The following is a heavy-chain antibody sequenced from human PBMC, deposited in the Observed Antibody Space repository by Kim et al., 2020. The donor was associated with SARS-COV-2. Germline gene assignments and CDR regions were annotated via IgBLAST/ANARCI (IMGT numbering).Heavy chain of an antibody. J-gene: IGHJ5*02. CDR2: THSGGST. CDR1: GVSVSSSGDY. V-gene: IGHV4-39*01. Sequence: SETLSLTCSVSGVSVSSSGDYWGWIRQPPGKGLEWIGTTHSGGSTYYNSSLQSRVTISVDTSKSQFSLKLTSVTAADTAVYYCARQPRKNWFDPWGQGTLVTVSS. CDR3: ARQPRKNWFDP.